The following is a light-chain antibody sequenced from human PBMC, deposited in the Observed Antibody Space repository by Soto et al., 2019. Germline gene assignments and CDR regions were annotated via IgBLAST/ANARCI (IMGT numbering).Light chain of an antibody. Sequence: IQMTQSPSTLSASVGDRVTITCRASQSITTYLAWYQQKPGKAPKLLIYKASSLESGVPSRLSGSGSGTEFTLTLSSLQPDDFATYYCQQYDSYPYTFGQGTKLEIK. CDR3: QQYDSYPYT. V-gene: IGKV1-5*03. CDR2: KAS. J-gene: IGKJ2*01. CDR1: QSITTY.